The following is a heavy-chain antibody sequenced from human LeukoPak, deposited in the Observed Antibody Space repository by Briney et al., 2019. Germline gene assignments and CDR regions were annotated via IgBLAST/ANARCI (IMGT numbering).Heavy chain of an antibody. CDR2: IYYSGST. CDR1: GGSIGSYY. J-gene: IGHJ4*02. CDR3: ASEYDSSGYFY. D-gene: IGHD3-22*01. V-gene: IGHV4-59*08. Sequence: SETLSLTCTVSGGSIGSYYWSWIRQPPGKGLEWIGYIYYSGSTNYNPSLKSRVTISVDTSKNQFSLKLSSVTAADTAVYYCASEYDSSGYFYWGQGTLVTVSS.